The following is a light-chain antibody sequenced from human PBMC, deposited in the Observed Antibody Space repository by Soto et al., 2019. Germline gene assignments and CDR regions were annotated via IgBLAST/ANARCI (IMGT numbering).Light chain of an antibody. J-gene: IGKJ2*01. CDR1: QSVSSN. Sequence: EIVTTQSPATLSVSPGERATLSCRASQSVSSNLAWYQQKPGQAPRLLIYGASTRATGIPARFSGSGSGTEFTLTISSLQSEDFAVYYCQQYNNWPRTFGQGTKLEIK. CDR2: GAS. V-gene: IGKV3-15*01. CDR3: QQYNNWPRT.